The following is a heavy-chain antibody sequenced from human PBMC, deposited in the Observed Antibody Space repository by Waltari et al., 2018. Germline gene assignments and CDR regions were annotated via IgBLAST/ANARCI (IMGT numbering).Heavy chain of an antibody. CDR2: IGSSGRNT. D-gene: IGHD2-2*01. Sequence: EVQLLESGGGLVQPGGSMRLSCAASGFTFRSYDMSWVRQGPGKGVEWVSVIGSSGRNTYDADSVKGRCTISRDDSKNMVYLQMNSLRTEDTAVYYCAKGPAARTNWFDPWGQGTLVTVSS. J-gene: IGHJ5*02. CDR3: AKGPAARTNWFDP. V-gene: IGHV3-23*01. CDR1: GFTFRSYD.